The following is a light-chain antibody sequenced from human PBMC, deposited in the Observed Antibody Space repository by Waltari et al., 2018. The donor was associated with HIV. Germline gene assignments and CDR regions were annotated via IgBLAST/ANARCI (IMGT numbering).Light chain of an antibody. Sequence: QSALTQPASVSGSPGQSITISCTGTDTDHYDVSWYQHRPDETPKVIIFEVVNRPSGVSNRSSGSRSGNAASLTISGLLAEDEADYFCTAYISSAIPVFGGGTKVTVL. CDR2: EVV. CDR3: TAYISSAIPV. CDR1: DTDHYD. J-gene: IGLJ2*01. V-gene: IGLV2-14*01.